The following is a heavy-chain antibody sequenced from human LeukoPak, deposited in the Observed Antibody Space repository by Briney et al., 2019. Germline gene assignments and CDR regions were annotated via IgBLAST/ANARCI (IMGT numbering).Heavy chain of an antibody. D-gene: IGHD3-22*01. J-gene: IGHJ5*02. CDR2: FDPEDGET. CDR3: AGIVAGTSWFDP. V-gene: IGHV1-24*01. Sequence: ASVKVSCKVSGYTLTELSMHWVRQAPGKGLEWMGGFDPEDGETIYAQKFQGRVTTTEDTSTDTAYMELSSLRSEDTAVYYCAGIVAGTSWFDPWGQGTLVTVSS. CDR1: GYTLTELS.